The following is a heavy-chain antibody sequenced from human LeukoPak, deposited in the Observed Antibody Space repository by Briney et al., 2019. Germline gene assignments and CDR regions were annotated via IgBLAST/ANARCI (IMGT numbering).Heavy chain of an antibody. CDR3: ARAEVVTTTISYY. Sequence: GGSLRLSCAASGFTFGRYGMNWVRQAPGKGLEWVSSISSSSSYIYYADSVKGRFTISRDNAKNSLYLQMNSLRAEDTAVYYCARAEVVTTTISYYWGQGTLVTVSS. J-gene: IGHJ4*02. V-gene: IGHV3-21*01. CDR2: ISSSSSYI. CDR1: GFTFGRYG. D-gene: IGHD2-21*02.